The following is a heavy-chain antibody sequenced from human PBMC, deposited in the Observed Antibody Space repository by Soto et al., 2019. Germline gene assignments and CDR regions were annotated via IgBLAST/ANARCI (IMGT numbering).Heavy chain of an antibody. Sequence: EVQLVESGGGLVQPGGSLRLSCEASGFTVSSSYMNWVRQAPGRGLEWVSVIYSGGTTFYADSVKGRFTISRDNSKNTLHVEMNSLRAEDTAVYYCARGGYGSGRIYYYYMDVWGKGTTVTVSS. CDR3: ARGGYGSGRIYYYYMDV. CDR1: GFTVSSSY. CDR2: IYSGGTT. D-gene: IGHD3-10*01. V-gene: IGHV3-66*01. J-gene: IGHJ6*03.